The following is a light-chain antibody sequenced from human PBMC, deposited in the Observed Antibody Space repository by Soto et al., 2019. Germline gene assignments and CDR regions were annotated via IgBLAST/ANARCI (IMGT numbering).Light chain of an antibody. Sequence: DIPMTQSPSSLSASVGDRVTITCRASQSISSYLNWYQQKPGKAPKLLIYDASSLESGVPQRFSGSGSGTEFTLTISRLDPEDFAVYYCQQYGSSPSFGQGTKVDI. CDR2: DAS. V-gene: IGKV1-39*01. CDR1: QSISSY. CDR3: QQYGSSPS. J-gene: IGKJ1*01.